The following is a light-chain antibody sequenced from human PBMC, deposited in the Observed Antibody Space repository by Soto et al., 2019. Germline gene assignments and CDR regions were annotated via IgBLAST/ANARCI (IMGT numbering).Light chain of an antibody. V-gene: IGKV3-15*01. CDR3: QQYNNWPPST. CDR2: AAS. J-gene: IGKJ3*01. CDR1: QSVSGN. Sequence: EIVMTQSPATLSVSPGERATLSCRASQSVSGNLAWYQQKPGQAPRLLIYAASTRATGIPARFSGSGSGTDFILTISSLQSEDFAVYYCQQYNNWPPSTFGPGTKVDIK.